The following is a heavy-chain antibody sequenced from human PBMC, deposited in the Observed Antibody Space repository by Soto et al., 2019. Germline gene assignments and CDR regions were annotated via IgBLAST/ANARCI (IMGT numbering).Heavy chain of an antibody. Sequence: QVQLQESGPGLVKPSETLSLSCGVSGGSISQYYWSWIRQPAGKGLEWIGRIYSGGTTNYNPSLESRVTMSVDTSKNKFSRKLSSVTAADTAVYDCARGPGGFGDFSLDYWGQGTLGTVSS. CDR1: GGSISQYY. D-gene: IGHD3-10*01. J-gene: IGHJ4*02. V-gene: IGHV4-4*07. CDR3: ARGPGGFGDFSLDY. CDR2: IYSGGTT.